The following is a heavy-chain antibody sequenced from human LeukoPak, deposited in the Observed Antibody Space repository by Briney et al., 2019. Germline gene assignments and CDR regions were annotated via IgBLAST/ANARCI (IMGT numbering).Heavy chain of an antibody. J-gene: IGHJ4*02. CDR1: GYTFTSYG. Sequence: ASVKVSCKASGYTFTSYGISWVRQAPGQGLEWMGWISAGNGNTKYSQKFQGRVTITRDTSASTAYMELSSLRSEDTAVYYCAGEFLSLSGSPGNWGQGTLVTVSS. V-gene: IGHV1-18*01. CDR3: AGEFLSLSGSPGN. D-gene: IGHD1-26*01. CDR2: ISAGNGNT.